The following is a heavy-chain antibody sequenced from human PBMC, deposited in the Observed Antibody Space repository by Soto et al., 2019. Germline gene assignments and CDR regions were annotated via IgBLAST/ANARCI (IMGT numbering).Heavy chain of an antibody. CDR2: IKQDGSER. CDR3: TSSFYYDTSGYD. D-gene: IGHD3-22*01. V-gene: IGHV3-7*01. Sequence: EVQLVESGGGLVQPGGSLRLSCAASGFSISNFWMSWVRQAPGKGLEWVANIKQDGSERYYVDSVKGRFTISRDNAKNSLYLQMNSLRVEDMATYYCTSSFYYDTSGYDWGQGTLVTVSP. CDR1: GFSISNFW. J-gene: IGHJ4*02.